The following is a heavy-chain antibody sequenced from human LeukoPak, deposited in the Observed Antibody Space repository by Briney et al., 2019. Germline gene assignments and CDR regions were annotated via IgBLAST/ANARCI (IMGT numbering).Heavy chain of an antibody. J-gene: IGHJ4*02. CDR3: AKGGYNNSPDY. V-gene: IGHV3-23*01. CDR1: GFTFSSHA. Sequence: PGGSLRLSCAASGFTFSSHAMTWVGQAPGKGLDWVSTISSSGGSTYYADSVKGRFSISRDNSKNTLYLQMNSLRAEDTAVCYCAKGGYNNSPDYWGQGTLVTVSS. D-gene: IGHD5-12*01. CDR2: ISSSGGST.